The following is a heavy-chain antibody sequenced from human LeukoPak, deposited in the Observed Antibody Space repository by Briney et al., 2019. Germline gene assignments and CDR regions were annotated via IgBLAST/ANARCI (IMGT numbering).Heavy chain of an antibody. CDR3: ATSHDSAGND. V-gene: IGHV3-7*01. D-gene: IGHD2-15*01. CDR2: IRHDGNAK. CDR1: GFAFSDFW. J-gene: IGHJ4*02. Sequence: PGGSLRLSCAASGFAFSDFWMSWVRQAPGKVLEWVANIRHDGNAKNYVPSVRGRFTISRDNAKNSLYLQMNSLTVEDTAVYYCATSHDSAGNDWGQGTLVTVSS.